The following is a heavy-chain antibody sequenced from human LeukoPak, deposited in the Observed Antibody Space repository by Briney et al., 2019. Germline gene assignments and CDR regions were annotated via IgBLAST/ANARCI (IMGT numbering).Heavy chain of an antibody. CDR1: GFTFSDYY. J-gene: IGHJ4*02. D-gene: IGHD4-23*01. CDR2: ISSSSSYT. CDR3: ARKTVVGSYFDY. Sequence: GGSLRLSCAASGFTFSDYYMSWIRQAPGKGLEWVSYISSSSSYTNYADSVKGRFTISRDNAKNSLYLQMNSLRAEDTAVYYCARKTVVGSYFDYWGQGTPVTVSS. V-gene: IGHV3-11*03.